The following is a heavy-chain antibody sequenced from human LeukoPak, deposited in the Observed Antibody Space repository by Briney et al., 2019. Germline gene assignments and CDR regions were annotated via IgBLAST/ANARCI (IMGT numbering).Heavy chain of an antibody. CDR3: AKRNKGGYSDGPIDY. Sequence: PGGSLRLSCAPSGFTFSTSVMNWVRQAPGKGLEWVSAISASVGYTYYADSVKGRFTISRDNSKNTLYLQMNNLRVEDTAVYYCAKRNKGGYSDGPIDYWGEGTLVTVSS. V-gene: IGHV3-23*01. J-gene: IGHJ4*02. CDR1: GFTFSTSV. D-gene: IGHD5-18*01. CDR2: ISASVGYT.